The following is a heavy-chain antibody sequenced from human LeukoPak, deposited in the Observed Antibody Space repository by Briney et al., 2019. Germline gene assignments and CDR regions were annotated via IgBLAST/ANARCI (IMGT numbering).Heavy chain of an antibody. CDR1: GGSISSSSYY. J-gene: IGHJ3*02. D-gene: IGHD4-17*01. CDR2: IYYSGST. Sequence: SETLSLTCTVSGGSISSSSYYWGWIRRPPGKGLEWIGSIYYSGSTYYNPSLKSRVTISVDTSKNQFSLKLSSVTAADTAVYYCARRDYEYLDAFDIWGQGTMVTVSS. V-gene: IGHV4-39*01. CDR3: ARRDYEYLDAFDI.